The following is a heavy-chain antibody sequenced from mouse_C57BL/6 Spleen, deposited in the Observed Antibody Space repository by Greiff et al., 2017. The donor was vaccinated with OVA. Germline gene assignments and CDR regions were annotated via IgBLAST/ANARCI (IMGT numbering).Heavy chain of an antibody. CDR3: TRAGLYGSSYGYFYV. CDR1: GYTFTDYE. V-gene: IGHV1-15*01. CDR2: IDPETGGT. Sequence: VQGVESGAELVRPGASVTLSCKASGYTFTDYEMHWVKQTPVHGLEWIGAIDPETGGTAYNQKFKGKAILTADKSSSTAYMELRSLTSEDSAVYYCTRAGLYGSSYGYFYVWGTGTTVTVST. J-gene: IGHJ1*03. D-gene: IGHD1-1*01.